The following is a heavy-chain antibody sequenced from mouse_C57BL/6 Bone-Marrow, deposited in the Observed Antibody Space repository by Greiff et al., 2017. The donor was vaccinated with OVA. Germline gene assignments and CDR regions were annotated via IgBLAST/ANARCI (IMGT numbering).Heavy chain of an antibody. D-gene: IGHD4-1*01. Sequence: VQLQQSGAELARPGASVKLSCKASGYTFTSYGISWVKQRTGQGLEWIGEIYPRSGNTYYNEKFKGKATLTADKSSSTAYMELRSLTSDDSAVYFCALGRYWYFDVWGTGTTVTVSS. CDR3: ALGRYWYFDV. CDR2: IYPRSGNT. V-gene: IGHV1-81*01. CDR1: GYTFTSYG. J-gene: IGHJ1*03.